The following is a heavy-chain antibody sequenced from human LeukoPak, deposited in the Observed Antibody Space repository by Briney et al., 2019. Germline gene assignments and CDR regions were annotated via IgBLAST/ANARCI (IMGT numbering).Heavy chain of an antibody. V-gene: IGHV3-33*01. CDR2: IWYDGSNK. D-gene: IGHD5-18*01. CDR1: GFTFSSYG. CDR3: ARDMGYSYGGFDY. Sequence: GRSLRLSCAASGFTFSSYGMHWVRQAPGKGLEWVAVIWYDGSNKYYADSVKGRFTIPRDNSKNTLYLQMNSLRAEDTAVYYCARDMGYSYGGFDYWGQGTLVTVSS. J-gene: IGHJ4*02.